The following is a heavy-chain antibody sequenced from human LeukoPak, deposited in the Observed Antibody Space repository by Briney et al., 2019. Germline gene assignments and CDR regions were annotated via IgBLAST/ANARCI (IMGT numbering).Heavy chain of an antibody. V-gene: IGHV3-48*03. CDR1: GFTFSSYE. CDR3: AKDQDWLAAAGSFDY. D-gene: IGHD6-13*01. Sequence: PGGSLRLSCAASGFTFSSYEMNWVRQAPGKGREWVSYISSSGRTFYYADSVKGRFTISRDNGKNSLYLQMNSLRAEDTAVYYCAKDQDWLAAAGSFDYWGQGTLVTVSS. J-gene: IGHJ4*02. CDR2: ISSSGRTF.